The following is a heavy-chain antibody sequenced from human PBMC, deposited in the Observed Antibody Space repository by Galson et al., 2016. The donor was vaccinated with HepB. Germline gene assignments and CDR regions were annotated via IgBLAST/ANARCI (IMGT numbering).Heavy chain of an antibody. Sequence: SVKVSCKASGYTFTNYDFNWVRQATGQGLEWLGWMTPNSGNTGYAQKFQGRLSLTRDISTSTAYMELSSLTSDDTAVYYCARNRAFTRDFDYWGQGTLVTVSS. D-gene: IGHD3-10*01. CDR3: ARNRAFTRDFDY. V-gene: IGHV1-8*01. J-gene: IGHJ4*02. CDR1: GYTFTNYD. CDR2: MTPNSGNT.